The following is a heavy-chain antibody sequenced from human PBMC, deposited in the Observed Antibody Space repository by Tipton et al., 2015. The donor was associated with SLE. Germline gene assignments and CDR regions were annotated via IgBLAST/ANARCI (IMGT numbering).Heavy chain of an antibody. Sequence: LSLTCAVYGGSLTGYVWSWIRQAPGKGLEWVANIKEDGSEKYYVDSVKGRFTISRDNAKNSLHLQMNSLRAEDTAVYYCARGWAAAGEIFDYWGQGTLVTVSS. D-gene: IGHD6-13*01. CDR1: GGSLTGYV. V-gene: IGHV3-7*01. CDR2: IKEDGSEK. CDR3: ARGWAAAGEIFDY. J-gene: IGHJ4*02.